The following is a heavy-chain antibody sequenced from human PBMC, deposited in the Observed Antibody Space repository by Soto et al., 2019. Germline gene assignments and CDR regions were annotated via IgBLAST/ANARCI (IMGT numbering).Heavy chain of an antibody. CDR2: IYYSGST. Sequence: PSETLSLTCTVSGGSVSSGSYYWSWIRQPPGKGLEWIGYIYYSGSTNYNPSLKSRVTISVDTSKNQFSLKLSSVTAADTAVYYCARTLFNTATVTRTSGGYYRFDYWGQGTLVTVSS. CDR1: GGSVSSGSYY. CDR3: ARTLFNTATVTRTSGGYYRFDY. V-gene: IGHV4-61*01. D-gene: IGHD3-22*01. J-gene: IGHJ4*02.